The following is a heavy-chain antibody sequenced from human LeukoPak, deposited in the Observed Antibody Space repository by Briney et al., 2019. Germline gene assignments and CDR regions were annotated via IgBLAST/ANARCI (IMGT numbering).Heavy chain of an antibody. V-gene: IGHV3-23*01. CDR2: VSGSGGST. D-gene: IGHD3-22*01. CDR1: GLTFSSYA. CDR3: SSGSSMDV. J-gene: IGHJ6*02. Sequence: GGSLRLSCVASGLTFSSYAMSWVRQAPGKGLELVSAVSGSGGSTYYADSVQGRFTISRDNSKNTLFLQMSSLRAEDTAVYYCSSGSSMDVWGQGTTVTVS.